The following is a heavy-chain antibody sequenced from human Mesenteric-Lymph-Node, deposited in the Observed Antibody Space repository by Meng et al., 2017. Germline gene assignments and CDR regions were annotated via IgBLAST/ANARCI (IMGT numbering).Heavy chain of an antibody. CDR2: INPNSANT. CDR1: GYTFTGYY. J-gene: IGHJ4*02. V-gene: IGHV1-2*06. D-gene: IGHD3-22*01. CDR3: ARQMDYYDSSGYYFYFDY. Sequence: ASVKVSCKASGYTFTGYYIYWVRQAPGQGLEWMGRINPNSANTNYAQKFQGRVTLTRDTSINTVYMELSRLTSDDTAVYYCARQMDYYDSSGYYFYFDYWGQGTRVTVSS.